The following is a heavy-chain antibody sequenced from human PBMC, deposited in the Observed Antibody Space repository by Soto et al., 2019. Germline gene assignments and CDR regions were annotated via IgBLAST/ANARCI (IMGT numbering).Heavy chain of an antibody. CDR1: GFTFSSYS. CDR2: ISSSSSYI. Sequence: ESGGGLVKPGGSLRLSCAASGFTFSSYSMNWVRQAPGKGLEWVSSISSSSSYIYYADSVKGRFTISRDNAKNSLYLQMNSLRAEDTAVYYCARAPYYYDSRGYWAYWGQGTLVTVSS. J-gene: IGHJ4*02. D-gene: IGHD3-22*01. V-gene: IGHV3-21*01. CDR3: ARAPYYYDSRGYWAY.